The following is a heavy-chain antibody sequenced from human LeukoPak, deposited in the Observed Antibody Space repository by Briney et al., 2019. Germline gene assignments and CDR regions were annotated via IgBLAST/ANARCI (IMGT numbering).Heavy chain of an antibody. D-gene: IGHD3-10*01. Sequence: ASVTVSFKSSVYTFTIYYMYWMRQAHRPGHEWMGWINPNCGGTNYAHTSHGRLTMTRDTSISTAYMELSRLRSDDTAVYYCARDPTPTMVRGVISPSLDYWGQGTLVTVSS. J-gene: IGHJ4*02. CDR3: ARDPTPTMVRGVISPSLDY. V-gene: IGHV1-2*02. CDR1: VYTFTIYY. CDR2: INPNCGGT.